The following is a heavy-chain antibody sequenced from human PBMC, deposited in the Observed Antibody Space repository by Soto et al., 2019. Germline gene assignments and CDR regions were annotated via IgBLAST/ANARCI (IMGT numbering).Heavy chain of an antibody. J-gene: IGHJ4*02. D-gene: IGHD3-3*01. Sequence: PGGSLRLSCAASGFTFSSYAMSWVRQAPGKGLEWVSAISGSGGSTYYADSVKGRFTISRDNSKNTLYLQMNSLRAEDTAVYYCAKSLRFLEWLFTPGDYWGQGTLVTVSS. CDR2: ISGSGGST. CDR3: AKSLRFLEWLFTPGDY. CDR1: GFTFSSYA. V-gene: IGHV3-23*01.